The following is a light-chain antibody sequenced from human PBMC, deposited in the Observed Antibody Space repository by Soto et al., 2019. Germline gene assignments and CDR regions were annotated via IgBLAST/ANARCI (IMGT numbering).Light chain of an antibody. CDR2: SAS. J-gene: IGKJ1*01. CDR3: QQYAGSPRT. Sequence: IVMTQSPATLSVSPGERATLSCRASQNLGTLYLAWFQQKSGQAPRLLIYSASRRATGIPDRFTGSGSGTDFTLTINRVEPEDFAVYFCQQYAGSPRTFGQGTKVDIK. V-gene: IGKV3-20*01. CDR1: QNLGTLY.